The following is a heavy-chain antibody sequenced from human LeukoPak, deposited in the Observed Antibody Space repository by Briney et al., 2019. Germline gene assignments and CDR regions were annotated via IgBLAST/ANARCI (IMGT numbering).Heavy chain of an antibody. D-gene: IGHD5-12*01. J-gene: IGHJ4*02. CDR2: IYYSGTT. V-gene: IGHV4-30-4*01. Sequence: SQPLSLTCTVSGGSISSGDYYWPWIRQPPGKGLEWIGYIYYSGTTYYNPSLKSRITISVDTSKDQFPLHLNSVTAADTAVYYCARDNSGYGRSHYWGQXXXXTVSS. CDR3: ARDNSGYGRSHY. CDR1: GGSISSGDYY.